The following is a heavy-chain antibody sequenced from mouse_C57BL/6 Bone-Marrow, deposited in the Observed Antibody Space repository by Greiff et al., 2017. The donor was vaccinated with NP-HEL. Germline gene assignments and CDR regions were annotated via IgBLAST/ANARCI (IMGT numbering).Heavy chain of an antibody. CDR1: GFNIKDDY. D-gene: IGHD1-1*01. Sequence: EVQLQQSGAALVRPGASVKLSCTASGFNIKDDYMHWVKQRPEQGLEWIGWIDPENGDTEYASKFQGKATITADTSSNTAYLQLSSLTSEDTAVYYCTTFRFITTVVASNYFDYWGQGTTLTVSS. CDR2: IDPENGDT. V-gene: IGHV14-4*01. CDR3: TTFRFITTVVASNYFDY. J-gene: IGHJ2*01.